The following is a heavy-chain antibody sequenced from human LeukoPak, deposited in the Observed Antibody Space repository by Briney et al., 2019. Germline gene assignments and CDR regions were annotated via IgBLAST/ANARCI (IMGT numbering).Heavy chain of an antibody. CDR2: IIPIFGTA. CDR1: GGTFSSYA. CDR3: AIPGEGRSSWSKTYYFDY. D-gene: IGHD6-13*01. Sequence: SVKVSCKACGGTFSSYAISWVRQAPGQGLEWMGGIIPIFGTANYAQKFQGRVTITTDESTSTAYMELSSLRSEDTAVYYCAIPGEGRSSWSKTYYFDYWGQGTLVTVSS. V-gene: IGHV1-69*05. J-gene: IGHJ4*02.